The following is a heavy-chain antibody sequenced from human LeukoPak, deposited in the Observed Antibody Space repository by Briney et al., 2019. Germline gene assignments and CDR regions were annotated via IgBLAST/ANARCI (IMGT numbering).Heavy chain of an antibody. CDR1: GFTFSSYS. J-gene: IGHJ4*02. CDR3: ARELRTSPRMTSLDY. CDR2: ISSSSSYI. D-gene: IGHD3-3*01. V-gene: IGHV3-21*01. Sequence: PGGSLRLSCAASGFTFSSYSMNWVRQAPGKGLEWVSSISSSSSYIYYADSVKGRFTISRDNAKNSLYLQMNSLRAEDTAVYYCARELRTSPRMTSLDYWGQGTLVTVSS.